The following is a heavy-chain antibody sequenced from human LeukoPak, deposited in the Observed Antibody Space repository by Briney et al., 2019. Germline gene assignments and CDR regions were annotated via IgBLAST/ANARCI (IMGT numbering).Heavy chain of an antibody. CDR2: IYTSGST. V-gene: IGHV4-61*02. J-gene: IGHJ5*02. Sequence: SETLSLTCTVSGGSISSGSYYWSWIRQPAGKGLEWIGRIYTSGSTNYNPSLKSRVTISVDTSKNQFSLKLSSVTAADTAVYYCARGQSRVYPNWFDPWGQGTLVTVSS. CDR1: GGSISSGSYY. CDR3: ARGQSRVYPNWFDP. D-gene: IGHD5-24*01.